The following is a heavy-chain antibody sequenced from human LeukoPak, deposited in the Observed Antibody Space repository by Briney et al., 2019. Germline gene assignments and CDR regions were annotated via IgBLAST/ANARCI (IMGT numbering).Heavy chain of an antibody. D-gene: IGHD5-18*01. CDR3: ARVRGYSYGYNWFDP. V-gene: IGHV4-4*07. J-gene: IGHJ5*02. Sequence: SETLSLTCTVSGGSISSYYWSWIRQPAGKGLEWIGRIYISGSTNYNPSLKSRVTMSVDTPKNQFSLKLSSVTAADTAVYYCARVRGYSYGYNWFDPWGQGTLVTVSS. CDR2: IYISGST. CDR1: GGSISSYY.